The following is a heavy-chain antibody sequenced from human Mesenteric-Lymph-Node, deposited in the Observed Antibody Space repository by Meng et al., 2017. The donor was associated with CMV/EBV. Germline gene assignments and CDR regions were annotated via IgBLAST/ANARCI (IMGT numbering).Heavy chain of an antibody. D-gene: IGHD1-26*01. CDR1: GYSFNNYW. V-gene: IGHV5-51*01. J-gene: IGHJ4*02. Sequence: GESLKISCKGSGYSFNNYWIGWVRQMPGKGLEWMGIIWPDDSDTRYSPSFQGQVTISVDKSITTAYLQWSSLKASDTATYYCARHVKLVNGGGVDYWGQGTLVTVSS. CDR3: ARHVKLVNGGGVDY. CDR2: IWPDDSDT.